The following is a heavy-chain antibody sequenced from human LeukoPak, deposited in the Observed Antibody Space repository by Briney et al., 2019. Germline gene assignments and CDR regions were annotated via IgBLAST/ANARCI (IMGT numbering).Heavy chain of an antibody. Sequence: GSLRLSCAASGFTFSNYSLSWVRQAPGKGLEWVSSISSSSSDIYYADSVKGRFTISRDNAKNSLYLQMNSLRAEDTAVYYCARESGYDIDFDYWGQGTLVTVSS. D-gene: IGHD5-12*01. V-gene: IGHV3-21*01. CDR1: GFTFSNYS. CDR2: ISSSSSDI. CDR3: ARESGYDIDFDY. J-gene: IGHJ4*02.